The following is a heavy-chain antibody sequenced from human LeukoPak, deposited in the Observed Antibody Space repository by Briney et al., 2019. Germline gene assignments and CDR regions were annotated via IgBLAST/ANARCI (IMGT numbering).Heavy chain of an antibody. V-gene: IGHV3-21*01. J-gene: IGHJ4*02. Sequence: PGGSLRLSCAASGFTFSSYSMNWVRQAPGKALEWVSSISSSSKYIYYADSVKGRFTISRDNAKNSLYLQMNSLRAEDTAVYYCARTRPGGNYFDYWGQGTLVTVSS. CDR2: ISSSSKYI. CDR3: ARTRPGGNYFDY. CDR1: GFTFSSYS. D-gene: IGHD3-16*01.